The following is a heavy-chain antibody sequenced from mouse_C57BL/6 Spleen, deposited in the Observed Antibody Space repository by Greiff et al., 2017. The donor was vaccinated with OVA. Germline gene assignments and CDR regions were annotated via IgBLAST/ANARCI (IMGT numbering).Heavy chain of an antibody. Sequence: EVKLQESGPGLVKPSQSLSLTCSVTGYSITSCYYWNWIRQSPGNNLEWMGYISYDGSNNYNPSLKNRITITRGTSKNQFFLKLNSVTTEDTSTYDCARYSNYGYYAMDYWGQGTSVTVSS. CDR2: ISYDGSN. J-gene: IGHJ4*01. CDR3: ARYSNYGYYAMDY. V-gene: IGHV3-6*01. D-gene: IGHD2-5*01. CDR1: GYSITSCYY.